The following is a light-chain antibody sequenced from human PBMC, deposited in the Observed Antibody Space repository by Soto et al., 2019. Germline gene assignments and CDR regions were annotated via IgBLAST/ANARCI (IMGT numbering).Light chain of an antibody. V-gene: IGLV2-23*02. CDR2: EAT. CDR3: YSFAGSATFV. CDR1: SSDIGGYNL. J-gene: IGLJ2*01. Sequence: QSVLTQPASVSGSPGQSITISCTGTSSDIGGYNLVSWYQQLPGKVPKLLIYEATKRPSGVSDRFSGSRSGSTASLTISTLQSEDEADYSCYSFAGSATFVFGGGTKLTVL.